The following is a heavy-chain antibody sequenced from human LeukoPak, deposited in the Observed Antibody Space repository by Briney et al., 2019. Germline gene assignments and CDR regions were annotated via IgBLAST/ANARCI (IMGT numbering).Heavy chain of an antibody. J-gene: IGHJ3*02. D-gene: IGHD1-20*01. CDR2: IYWNDDK. V-gene: IGHV2-5*01. CDR3: AHSKSITVKGIAFDI. Sequence: SGPTLVKPTQTLTLTCTFSGFSLSTSGVGVGWIRQPPGKALEWLALIYWNDDKRYSPSLKSRLTITKDTSKNQVVLTMTNMDPVDTATYYCAHSKSITVKGIAFDIWGQGTMVTVSS. CDR1: GFSLSTSGVG.